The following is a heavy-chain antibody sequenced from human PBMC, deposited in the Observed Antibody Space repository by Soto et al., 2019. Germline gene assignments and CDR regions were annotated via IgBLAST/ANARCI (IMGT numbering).Heavy chain of an antibody. CDR1: GFTFSSYG. Sequence: GGSLRLSCAASGFTFSSYGMHWVRQAPGKGLEWVAVISYDGSNKYYADSVKGRFTISRDNSKNTLYLQMNSLRAEDTAVYYCAKEYYDFWSGPYYFDYWGQGTLVTVSS. CDR3: AKEYYDFWSGPYYFDY. D-gene: IGHD3-3*01. J-gene: IGHJ4*02. CDR2: ISYDGSNK. V-gene: IGHV3-30*18.